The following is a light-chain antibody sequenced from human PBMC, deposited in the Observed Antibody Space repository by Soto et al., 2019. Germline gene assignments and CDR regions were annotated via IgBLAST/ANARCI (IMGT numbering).Light chain of an antibody. CDR1: HSVNNY. J-gene: IGKJ4*01. V-gene: IGKV3-20*01. CDR2: DAS. Sequence: EIVLTQSPATLSLSPGERATHSCRASHSVNNYLAWYQQKPGQAPRLLIYDASSRATGIPDRFSGGGSGTDFTLTISRLEPEDFAVYYYQQFSSSPLTLGGGTQVEIK. CDR3: QQFSSSPLT.